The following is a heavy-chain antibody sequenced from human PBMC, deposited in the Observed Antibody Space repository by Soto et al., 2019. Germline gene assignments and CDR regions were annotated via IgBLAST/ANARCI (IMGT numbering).Heavy chain of an antibody. CDR2: ISYDGSNK. J-gene: IGHJ4*02. CDR3: ATLTIVVTAIRLFAY. CDR1: GFTFSSYA. Sequence: GGSLRLCCAGSGFTFSSYAMHWVRQAPGKGLEWVAVISYDGSNKYYADSVKGRFTISRDNSKNTLYLQMNSLRAEDTAVYYCATLTIVVTAIRLFAYWAQGTLVPVSS. D-gene: IGHD2-21*02. V-gene: IGHV3-30-3*01.